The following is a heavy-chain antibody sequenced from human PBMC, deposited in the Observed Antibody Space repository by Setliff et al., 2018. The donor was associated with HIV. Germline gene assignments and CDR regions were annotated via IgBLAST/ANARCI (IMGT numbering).Heavy chain of an antibody. Sequence: GGSLRLSCAASGFAFSSSEMNWVRQAPGKGLEWVSYISSSGSSIYYGDSGKGRFTISRDNAKNSLYLQMNSLRAEDTAVYYCAKNDILTGYYKGVDYWGPGTLVTVSS. V-gene: IGHV3-48*03. D-gene: IGHD3-9*01. CDR3: AKNDILTGYYKGVDY. J-gene: IGHJ4*02. CDR2: ISSSGSSI. CDR1: GFAFSSSE.